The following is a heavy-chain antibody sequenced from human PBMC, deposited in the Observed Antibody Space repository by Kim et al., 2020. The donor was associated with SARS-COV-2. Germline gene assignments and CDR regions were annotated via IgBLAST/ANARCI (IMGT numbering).Heavy chain of an antibody. J-gene: IGHJ3*02. CDR2: IYTSGST. CDR3: ARDGAGYSSGWEAGAHPVRAFDI. Sequence: SETLSLTCTVSGGSISSYYWSWIRQPAGKGLEWIGPIYTSGSTNYNPSLKSRVTMSVDTSKNQFSLKLTSVTAADTAVYYCARDGAGYSSGWEAGAHPVRAFDIWGQGTMVTVAS. D-gene: IGHD6-19*01. CDR1: GGSISSYY. V-gene: IGHV4-4*07.